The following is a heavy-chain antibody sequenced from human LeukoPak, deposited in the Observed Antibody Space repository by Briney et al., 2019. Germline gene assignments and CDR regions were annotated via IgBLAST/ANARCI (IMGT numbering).Heavy chain of an antibody. CDR3: ARGDSSSHRRRIFVY. CDR1: GYTFTSYY. Sequence: ASVKVSCKASGYTFTSYYMHWVRDAPGQGLELKGIINTSGGSTSYDQKFQGRGTMTRDMSTSTVYMEQSSLRSEDTAVYYCARGDSSSHRRRIFVYWGQGTLVTVSS. CDR2: INTSGGST. V-gene: IGHV1-46*01. D-gene: IGHD6-6*01. J-gene: IGHJ4*02.